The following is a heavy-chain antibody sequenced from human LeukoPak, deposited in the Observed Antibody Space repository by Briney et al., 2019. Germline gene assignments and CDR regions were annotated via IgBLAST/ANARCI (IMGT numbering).Heavy chain of an antibody. V-gene: IGHV4-39*07. J-gene: IGHJ5*02. CDR2: IYYSGST. Sequence: SETLSLTCTVSGGSISSSSYYWGWIRQPPGKGLEWIGSIYYSGSTYYNPSLKSRVTISADTSKNQFSLKLSSVTAADTAVYYCASGNGWFDPWGQGTLVAVSS. CDR1: GGSISSSSYY. CDR3: ASGNGWFDP.